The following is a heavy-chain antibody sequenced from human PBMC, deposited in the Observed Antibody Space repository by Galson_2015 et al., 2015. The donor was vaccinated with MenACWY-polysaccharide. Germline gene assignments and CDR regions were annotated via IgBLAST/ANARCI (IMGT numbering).Heavy chain of an antibody. V-gene: IGHV3-49*03. J-gene: IGHJ3*02. Sequence: SLRLSCAASGFNFGDYGMIWIRQAPGKGLEWIRLIRSKAYGGTPESAASVKGRFTMSRDDSKRIAYLQMNSLNTEDTAVYYCTSFSADVHDSNGAFDAFDIWGQGTMVTVSS. CDR3: TSFSADVHDSNGAFDAFDI. CDR1: GFNFGDYG. D-gene: IGHD3-22*01. CDR2: IRSKAYGGTP.